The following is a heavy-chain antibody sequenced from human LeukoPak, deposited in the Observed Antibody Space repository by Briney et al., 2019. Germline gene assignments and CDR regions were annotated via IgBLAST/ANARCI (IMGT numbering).Heavy chain of an antibody. J-gene: IGHJ4*02. CDR1: GFTFDDYA. CDR2: ISWNSGSI. D-gene: IGHD3-10*01. Sequence: GGSLRLSCAASGFTFDDYAMHWVRQAPGKGLEWVSGISWNSGSIGYVDSVKGRFTISRDNAKNSLYLQMNSLRAEDTAVYYCARFGIRGVIDEFDYWGQGTLVTVSS. V-gene: IGHV3-9*01. CDR3: ARFGIRGVIDEFDY.